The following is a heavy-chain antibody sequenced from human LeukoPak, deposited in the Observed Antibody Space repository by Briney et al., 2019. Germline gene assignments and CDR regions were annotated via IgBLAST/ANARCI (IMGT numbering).Heavy chain of an antibody. J-gene: IGHJ3*02. D-gene: IGHD3-10*01. Sequence: SETLSLTCAVYIDSFSNYHWNWIRQTPAKGMEWIGEVNESGGTNISPSLRSRVILSVDTSKNQFSLKLISVTAADTAVYYCATNPHRRRGTPDAFDIWGQGTMVTVSS. CDR3: ATNPHRRRGTPDAFDI. CDR1: IDSFSNYH. V-gene: IGHV4-34*01. CDR2: VNESGGT.